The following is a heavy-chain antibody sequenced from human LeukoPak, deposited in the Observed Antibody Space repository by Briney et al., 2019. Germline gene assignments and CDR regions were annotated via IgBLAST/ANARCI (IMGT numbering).Heavy chain of an antibody. J-gene: IGHJ3*01. CDR3: AREWETGV. CDR1: GFRFNTYW. Sequence: GGSLRLSCAASGFRFNTYWMSWVRQAPGKGLEWVSSISTSSSYIYYADSVKGRFTISRDNAKNSLYLQMNSLRAEDTAVYYCAREWETGVWGQGTMVTVSS. V-gene: IGHV3-21*01. CDR2: ISTSSSYI. D-gene: IGHD1-26*01.